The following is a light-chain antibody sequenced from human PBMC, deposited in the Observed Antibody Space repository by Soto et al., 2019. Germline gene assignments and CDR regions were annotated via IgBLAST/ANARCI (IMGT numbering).Light chain of an antibody. CDR1: SSNSGGNS. V-gene: IGLV1-51*01. CDR3: GSWDSSLSAYV. CDR2: DDD. J-gene: IGLJ1*01. Sequence: QSVLTQPPSVSAAPGQRVTISCPGSSSNSGGNSVFWYQQITGTAPKLLISDDDKRPSGIPDRFSGSKSGTSATLGITGFQTGDEADYYCGSWDSSLSAYVFGTGTKVT.